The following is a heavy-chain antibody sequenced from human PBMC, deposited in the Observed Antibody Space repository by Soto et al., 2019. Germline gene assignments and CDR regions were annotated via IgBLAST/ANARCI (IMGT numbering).Heavy chain of an antibody. CDR3: ARIPGP. CDR2: IYHSGST. D-gene: IGHD2-21*01. CDR1: GGTIRSGGYS. J-gene: IGHJ5*02. Sequence: PSETQSLTCTVSGGTIRSGGYSWSWIRQPPGKGLEWIGYIYHSGSTYYNPSLKSRVTISVDRSKNQFSLMLFSVTAADTAVYYCARIPGPWGQGTLVTVSS. V-gene: IGHV4-30-2*01.